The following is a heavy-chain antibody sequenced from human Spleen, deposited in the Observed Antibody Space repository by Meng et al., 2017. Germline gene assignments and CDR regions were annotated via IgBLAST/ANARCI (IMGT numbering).Heavy chain of an antibody. CDR2: IYSGGNT. J-gene: IGHJ4*02. CDR1: GFTVSHNY. V-gene: IGHV3-66*02. D-gene: IGHD2-15*01. CDR3: VRDGKSCSGGFCHPY. Sequence: GESLKISCAASGFTVSHNYMSWVRQAPGKGLEWVSVIYSGGNTYYADSVKGRFTISRDNSKNTVFLQINSLRVEDTAVYYCVRDGKSCSGGFCHPYWGQGSLVTVSS.